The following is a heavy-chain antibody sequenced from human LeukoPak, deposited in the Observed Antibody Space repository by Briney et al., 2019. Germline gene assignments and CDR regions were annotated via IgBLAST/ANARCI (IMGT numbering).Heavy chain of an antibody. CDR1: GVSIRSYY. D-gene: IGHD6-13*01. V-gene: IGHV4-4*07. J-gene: IGHJ4*02. CDR3: ARSSSLPQDFDY. Sequence: PSETLSLTCNVSGVSIRSYYWSWIRQPAGGGLEWIGRIYISGNTNYNPSLKSRVTMSLDTSKNQFSLNLNSVTAADTAVYYCARSSSLPQDFDYWGQGTLVTVSS. CDR2: IYISGNT.